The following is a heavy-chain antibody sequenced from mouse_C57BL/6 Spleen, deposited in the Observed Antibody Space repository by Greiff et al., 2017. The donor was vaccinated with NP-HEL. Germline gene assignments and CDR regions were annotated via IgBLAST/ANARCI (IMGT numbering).Heavy chain of an antibody. CDR2: IYPGSGNT. J-gene: IGHJ4*01. D-gene: IGHD1-1*01. V-gene: IGHV1-66*01. CDR3: ARGVITTHMDY. Sequence: VQLQQSGPELVKPGASVKISCKASGYSFTSYYIHWVKQRPGQGLEWIGWIYPGSGNTKYNEKFKGKATLTADTSSSTAYMQLSSLTSEDSAVYYCARGVITTHMDYWGQGTSVTVSS. CDR1: GYSFTSYY.